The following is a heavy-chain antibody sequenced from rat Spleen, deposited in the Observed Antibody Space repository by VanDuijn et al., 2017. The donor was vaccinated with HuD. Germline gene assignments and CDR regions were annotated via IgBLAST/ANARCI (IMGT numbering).Heavy chain of an antibody. CDR1: GFIFSDYY. Sequence: EVQLVESGGGLVQPGGSLKLSCGASGFIFSDYYMAWVRQAPTKGLEWVASINTGGGNTYYRDSVKGRFTISRDNAKSILYLQMDSLRSEDTATYYCAREFDYFDYWGQGVMVTVSS. CDR2: INTGGGNT. J-gene: IGHJ2*01. CDR3: AREFDYFDY. V-gene: IGHV5-25*01.